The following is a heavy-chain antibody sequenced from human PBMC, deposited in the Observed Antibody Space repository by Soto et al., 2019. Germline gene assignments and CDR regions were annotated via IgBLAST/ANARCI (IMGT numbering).Heavy chain of an antibody. Sequence: ASVKVSCKASGYTFTSYAMHWVRQAPGQRLEWMGWINAGNGNTKYSQKFQGRVTITRDTSASTAYMELSSLRSEDTAVYYCARVKSDYGDYVTDYYYYGMDVWGQGTKVTVSS. D-gene: IGHD4-17*01. CDR3: ARVKSDYGDYVTDYYYYGMDV. J-gene: IGHJ6*02. CDR1: GYTFTSYA. V-gene: IGHV1-3*01. CDR2: INAGNGNT.